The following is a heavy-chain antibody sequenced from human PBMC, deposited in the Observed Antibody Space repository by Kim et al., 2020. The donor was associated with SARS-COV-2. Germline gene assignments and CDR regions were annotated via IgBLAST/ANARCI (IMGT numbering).Heavy chain of an antibody. J-gene: IGHJ4*02. CDR2: IIPILGIA. CDR3: ARDRRFSSGWYFDY. V-gene: IGHV1-69*04. CDR1: GGTFSSYA. D-gene: IGHD6-19*01. Sequence: SVKVSCKASGGTFSSYAISWVRQAPGQGLEWMGRIIPILGIANYAQKFQGRVTITADKSTSTAYMELSSLRSEDMAVYYCARDRRFSSGWYFDYWGQGTLVTVSS.